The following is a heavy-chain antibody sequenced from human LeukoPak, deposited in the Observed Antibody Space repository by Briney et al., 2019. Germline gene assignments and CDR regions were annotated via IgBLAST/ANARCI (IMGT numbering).Heavy chain of an antibody. CDR2: INHNGNVN. J-gene: IGHJ4*02. CDR1: GFTFSSYW. Sequence: GGSLRLSCAASGFTFSSYWMNWARQAPGKGLEWVASINHNGNVNYYVDSVKGRFTISRDNAKNTLYLQMNSLRAEDTAVYYCTRVPRSGWYDYWGQGTLVTVSS. V-gene: IGHV3-7*01. D-gene: IGHD6-19*01. CDR3: TRVPRSGWYDY.